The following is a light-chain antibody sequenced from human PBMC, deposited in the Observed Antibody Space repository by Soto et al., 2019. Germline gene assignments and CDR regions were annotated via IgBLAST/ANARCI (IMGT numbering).Light chain of an antibody. CDR3: SSYTSISSIGV. Sequence: QSVLTQPASWSGSPGQSITISCTGTGSDVGSYKYVSWYQQHPGKAPKLIIFEVSNRPSGVSDRFSGSKSGNRASLTISGLQAEDEADYYCSSYTSISSIGVFGTGTKVTVL. J-gene: IGLJ1*01. CDR1: GSDVGSYKY. CDR2: EVS. V-gene: IGLV2-14*01.